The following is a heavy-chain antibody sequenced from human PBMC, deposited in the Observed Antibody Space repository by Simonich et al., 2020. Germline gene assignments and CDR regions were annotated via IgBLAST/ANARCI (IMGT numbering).Heavy chain of an antibody. CDR3: ARVSGGTAMVTSTFDI. V-gene: IGHV1-2*02. Sequence: QVQLVQSGAEVKKPGASVKVSCKASGYTFTGYYMHWVRQAPGQGLEWMGGTNPKRGGTNYAQNFQGRVTMTRETSISTAYMELSRLRSDDTAVYYCARVSGGTAMVTSTFDIWGQGTMVTVSS. CDR2: TNPKRGGT. D-gene: IGHD5-18*01. CDR1: GYTFTGYY. J-gene: IGHJ3*02.